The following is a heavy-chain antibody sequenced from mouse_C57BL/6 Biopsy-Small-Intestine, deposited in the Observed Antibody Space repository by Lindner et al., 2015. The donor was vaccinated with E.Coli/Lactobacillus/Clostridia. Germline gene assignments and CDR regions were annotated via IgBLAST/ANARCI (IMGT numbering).Heavy chain of an antibody. V-gene: IGHV1-85*01. CDR1: GYTFTNYV. CDR2: IYPRDGST. Sequence: VQLQESGPELVKPGASVQLSCKASGYTFTNYVINWVKQRPGQGLEWIGWIYPRDGSTSYNEKFKGKATLTVDTSSSTAFMDLHSLTSEDSAVFFCAREDSPYWYFDVWGTGTTVTVSS. CDR3: AREDSPYWYFDV. J-gene: IGHJ1*03.